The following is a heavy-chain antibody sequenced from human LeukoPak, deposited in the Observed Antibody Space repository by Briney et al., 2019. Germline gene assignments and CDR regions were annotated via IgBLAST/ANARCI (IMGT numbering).Heavy chain of an antibody. J-gene: IGHJ6*02. CDR1: GGSISSYY. D-gene: IGHD5-24*01. Sequence: SETLSLTCTVSGGSISSYYWSWIRQPPGKGLEWIGYIYYSGSTNYNPSLKSRVTISVDTSKNQFSLKLSSVTAADTAVYYCARLRDGYNYAVGYCYYYGMDVWGQGTTVTVSS. CDR2: IYYSGST. CDR3: ARLRDGYNYAVGYCYYYGMDV. V-gene: IGHV4-59*08.